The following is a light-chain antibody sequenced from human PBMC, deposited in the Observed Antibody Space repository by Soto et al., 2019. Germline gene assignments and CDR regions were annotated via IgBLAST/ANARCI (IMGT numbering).Light chain of an antibody. CDR3: CSYAGTSYV. CDR1: SSDVGSYHA. Sequence: QSVLTQPASVSGSPGQSITISCTGTSSDVGSYHAVSWYQHHPGKVPKLMIYEVNKRPSGVSYRFSGSKSGNTASLTISGLQAEDEADYYCCSYAGTSYVFGSGTKVTV. CDR2: EVN. V-gene: IGLV2-23*02. J-gene: IGLJ1*01.